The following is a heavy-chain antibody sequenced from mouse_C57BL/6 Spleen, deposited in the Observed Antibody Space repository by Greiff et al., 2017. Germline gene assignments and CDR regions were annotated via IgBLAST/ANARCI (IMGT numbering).Heavy chain of an antibody. V-gene: IGHV14-4*01. CDR1: GFNIKDDY. Sequence: VQLQQSGAELVRPGASVKLSCTASGFNIKDDYMHWVKQRPEQGLEWIGWIDPENGDTEYASKFQGKATITADTSSNTAYLPLSSLTSEDTGVYYGYPRLGCFSVFDYWGQGTLVTVSA. D-gene: IGHD2-2*01. J-gene: IGHJ3*01. CDR2: IDPENGDT. CDR3: YPRLGCFSVFDY.